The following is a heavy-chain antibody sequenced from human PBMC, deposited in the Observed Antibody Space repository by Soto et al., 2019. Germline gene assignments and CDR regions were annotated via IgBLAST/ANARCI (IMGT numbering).Heavy chain of an antibody. J-gene: IGHJ4*02. CDR1: GYTSSSYA. V-gene: IGHV1-3*01. CDR2: INAGNGNT. Sequence: ASVKVSCKASGYTSSSYAMHWVRQAPGHRLEWMGWINAGNGNTKYSQKFQGRVTITRDTSASTAYMELGSLRSEDTAVYYCARGISQTPNRYYFDYWGQGTLVTVSS. CDR3: ARGISQTPNRYYFDY.